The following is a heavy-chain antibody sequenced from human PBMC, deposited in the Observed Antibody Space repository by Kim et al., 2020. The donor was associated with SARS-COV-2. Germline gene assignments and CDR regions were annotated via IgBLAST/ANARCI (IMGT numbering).Heavy chain of an antibody. CDR1: GGSINSYY. J-gene: IGHJ4*02. CDR2: IYYSGST. Sequence: SETLSLTCTVSGGSINSYYWSWIRQPPGKGLEWIGYIYYSGSTNYNPSLKSRVTISVDASKNHFSLRLSSVTTSDTAVNYCARGGWSLDYWGQGSLVTVSS. V-gene: IGHV4-59*01. D-gene: IGHD1-26*01. CDR3: ARGGWSLDY.